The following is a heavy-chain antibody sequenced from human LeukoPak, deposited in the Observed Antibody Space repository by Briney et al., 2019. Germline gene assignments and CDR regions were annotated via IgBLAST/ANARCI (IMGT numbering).Heavy chain of an antibody. CDR3: AKWIEAGGYYFDY. CDR2: INRNSGVT. Sequence: GASVKVSCKASGYTLTGYYMHWVRQAPGQGLEWMGWINRNSGVTIYAQKFQGRVTMTRDTSISTAYMELSGLRSDDTAVYYCAKWIEAGGYYFDYWGQGTLVTVSS. D-gene: IGHD2-15*01. V-gene: IGHV1-2*02. CDR1: GYTLTGYY. J-gene: IGHJ4*02.